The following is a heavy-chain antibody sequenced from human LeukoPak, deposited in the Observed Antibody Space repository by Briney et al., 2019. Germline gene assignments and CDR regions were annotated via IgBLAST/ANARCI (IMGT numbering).Heavy chain of an antibody. J-gene: IGHJ4*02. CDR1: GFNFSDYY. V-gene: IGHV3-11*04. CDR2: ISSSGSTI. CDR3: ARDVGRNWGTDY. Sequence: GGSLRLSCAASGFNFSDYYMSWIRQAPGKGLEWVSYISSSGSTIYYADSVKGRFTISSGNAKNSLYLQMNSLRAEDTAVYYCARDVGRNWGTDYWGQGTLVTVSS. D-gene: IGHD7-27*01.